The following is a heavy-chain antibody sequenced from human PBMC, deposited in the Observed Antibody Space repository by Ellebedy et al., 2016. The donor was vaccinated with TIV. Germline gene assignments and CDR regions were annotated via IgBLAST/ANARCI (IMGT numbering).Heavy chain of an antibody. D-gene: IGHD3-3*02. CDR1: GFRFSDYG. Sequence: GESLKISCVASGFRFSDYGMTWVRQAPGKGLEWAAAISGGGGSTFYAASVKGRFTISRDNSKNTLHLQMNSLRAEDTAVYYCAKDLHYWSANDFWGQGTLVIVSS. J-gene: IGHJ4*02. CDR3: AKDLHYWSANDF. V-gene: IGHV3-23*01. CDR2: ISGGGGST.